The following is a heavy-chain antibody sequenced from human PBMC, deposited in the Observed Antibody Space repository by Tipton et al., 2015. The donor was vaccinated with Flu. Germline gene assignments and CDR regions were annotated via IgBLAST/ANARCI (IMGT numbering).Heavy chain of an antibody. J-gene: IGHJ3*02. D-gene: IGHD3-16*01. Sequence: SLRLSCAASGFTFSSYWMHWVRQAPGKGLVWVSRINSDGSSTSYADSVKGRFTISRDNAKNTLYLQMNSLRAEDTAVYYCAREEGHLGELSLPYDAFDIWGQGTMVTVSS. CDR2: INSDGSST. CDR3: AREEGHLGELSLPYDAFDI. CDR1: GFTFSSYW. V-gene: IGHV3-74*01.